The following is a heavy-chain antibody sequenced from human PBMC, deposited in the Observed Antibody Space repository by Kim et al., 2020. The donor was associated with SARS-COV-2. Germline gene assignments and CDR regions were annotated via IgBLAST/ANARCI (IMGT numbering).Heavy chain of an antibody. V-gene: IGHV4-34*01. CDR2: INHSGST. J-gene: IGHJ4*02. CDR1: GGSFSGYY. Sequence: SETLSLTCAVYGGSFSGYYWSWIRQPPGKGLEWIGKINHSGSTNYNPSLKSRVTISVDTSKNQFSLKLSSVTAADTAVYYCARGISYSSSEIDYWGQGTLVTVSS. CDR3: ARGISYSSSEIDY. D-gene: IGHD6-13*01.